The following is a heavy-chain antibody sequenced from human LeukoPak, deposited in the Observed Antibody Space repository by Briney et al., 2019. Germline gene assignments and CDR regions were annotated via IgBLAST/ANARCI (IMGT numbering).Heavy chain of an antibody. J-gene: IGHJ6*03. D-gene: IGHD4/OR15-4a*01. CDR3: ARPPDYGGYYMDV. Sequence: SETLSLTCAVYGGSFSGYYWSWIRQPPGKGLEWIGEINHSGSTNYNPSLKSRVTISVDTSKNQFSLKLSSVTAADTAVYYCARPPDYGGYYMDVWGKGTTVTVSS. CDR2: INHSGST. V-gene: IGHV4-34*01. CDR1: GGSFSGYY.